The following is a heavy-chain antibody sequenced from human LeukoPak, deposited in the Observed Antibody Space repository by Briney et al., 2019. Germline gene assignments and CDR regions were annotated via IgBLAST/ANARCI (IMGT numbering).Heavy chain of an antibody. CDR3: ARRARPYAFDI. D-gene: IGHD6-6*01. CDR1: GGSFSGYY. V-gene: IGHV4-34*01. J-gene: IGHJ3*02. CDR2: INHSGST. Sequence: PSETLSLTCAVYGGSFSGYYWSWIRQPPGKGLEWIGEINHSGSTNYNPSLKSRVTISVDTSKNQFSLKLSSVTAADTAVYYCARRARPYAFDIWGQGTMVTVS.